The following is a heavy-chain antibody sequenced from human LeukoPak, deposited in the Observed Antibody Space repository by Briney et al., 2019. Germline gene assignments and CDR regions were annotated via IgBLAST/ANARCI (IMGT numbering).Heavy chain of an antibody. J-gene: IGHJ4*02. D-gene: IGHD6-19*01. CDR2: INHSGST. CDR1: GGSFSGYY. CDR3: ARDAVAGFDY. V-gene: IGHV4-34*01. Sequence: LKPSETLSLTCAVYGGSFSGYYWSWIRQPPGKGLEWIGEINHSGSTNYNPSLKSRVTISVDTSKNQFSLKLSSVTAADTAVYYCARDAVAGFDYWGQGTLVTVPS.